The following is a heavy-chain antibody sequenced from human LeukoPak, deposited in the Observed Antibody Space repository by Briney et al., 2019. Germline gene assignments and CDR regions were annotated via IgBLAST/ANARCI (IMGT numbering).Heavy chain of an antibody. D-gene: IGHD3-3*01. Sequence: PSETLSLTCTVSGASISSSSYHWDWIRQPPGKGLEWIGSMYYSGRTYYNPSLTSRVAISVDTSKNQFSLTVTSVTAADTAVYYCARALPSPLRFLEWFPSWFDPWGQGTLVTVSS. CDR1: GASISSSSYH. CDR2: MYYSGRT. CDR3: ARALPSPLRFLEWFPSWFDP. J-gene: IGHJ5*02. V-gene: IGHV4-39*01.